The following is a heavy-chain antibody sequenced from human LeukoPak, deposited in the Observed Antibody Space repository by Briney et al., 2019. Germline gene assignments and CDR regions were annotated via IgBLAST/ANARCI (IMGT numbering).Heavy chain of an antibody. CDR2: ITSSSSYI. CDR1: GFTFSSYN. Sequence: GGSLRLSCAASGFTFSSYNMNWVRQAPGKGLEWVSSITSSSSYIYYADSVKGRFTISRDNAKNSLYLQMDSLRVEDTAVYYCASYSGSYFWFDPWGQGTLVTVSS. V-gene: IGHV3-21*04. J-gene: IGHJ5*02. CDR3: ASYSGSYFWFDP. D-gene: IGHD1-26*01.